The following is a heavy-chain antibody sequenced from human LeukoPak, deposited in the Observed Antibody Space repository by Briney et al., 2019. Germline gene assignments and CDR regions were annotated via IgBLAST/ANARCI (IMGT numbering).Heavy chain of an antibody. V-gene: IGHV3-23*01. CDR2: ISGSGGST. D-gene: IGHD2-2*01. J-gene: IGHJ5*02. CDR1: GSTISSYA. Sequence: GGSLRLSCAASGSTISSYAMSWVRQAPGKGLEWVSAISGSGGSTYYADSVKGRFTISRDNSKNTLYLQMNSLRAEDTAVYYCAKDSTPTIVVVPAAWFDPWGQGTLVTVSS. CDR3: AKDSTPTIVVVPAAWFDP.